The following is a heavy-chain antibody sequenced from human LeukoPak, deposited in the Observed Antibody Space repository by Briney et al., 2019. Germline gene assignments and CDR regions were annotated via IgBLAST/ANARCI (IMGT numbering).Heavy chain of an antibody. CDR1: GFTVSSNY. D-gene: IGHD4-11*01. V-gene: IGHV3-66*02. CDR3: ASDYSKNDPRLRMDV. J-gene: IGHJ6*03. Sequence: GGSLRLSCAASGFTVSSNYVSWVRQAPGKGLEWVSVIYSNGDRYYADSVKGRFTISRDNSKNTLYLQMNSLRGEDTAVYFCASDYSKNDPRLRMDVWGKGTTVTVSS. CDR2: IYSNGDR.